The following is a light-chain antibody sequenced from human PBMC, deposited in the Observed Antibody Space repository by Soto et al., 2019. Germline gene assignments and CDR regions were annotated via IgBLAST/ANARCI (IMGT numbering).Light chain of an antibody. J-gene: IGLJ3*02. Sequence: QPVLSQPPSASGTPGQSVTISCSGSSSNIGSNYVYWYQQLPGTAPKLLIYNNYQRPSGVHDRFSGSKSGTSASLAISGLRSEDEADYYCAAWDDSLGRVFGGGTKLTVL. CDR3: AAWDDSLGRV. CDR2: NNY. V-gene: IGLV1-47*02. CDR1: SSNIGSNY.